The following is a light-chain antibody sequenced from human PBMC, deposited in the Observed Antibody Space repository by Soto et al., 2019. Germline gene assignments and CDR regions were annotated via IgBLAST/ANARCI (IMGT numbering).Light chain of an antibody. CDR2: DSS. CDR3: QLYGSSPELT. V-gene: IGKV3-20*01. Sequence: PGDRAALSCRTTQILNGGSLAWYQVKPGQAPRLLMYDSSIRAAGVPNRFSGSGSGTDFTLTISRLETEDFAVYYCQLYGSSPELTFGGGTKVDIK. J-gene: IGKJ4*01. CDR1: QILNGGS.